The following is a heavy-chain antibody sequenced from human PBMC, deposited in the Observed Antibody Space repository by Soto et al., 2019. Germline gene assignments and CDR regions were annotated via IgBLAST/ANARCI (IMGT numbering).Heavy chain of an antibody. Sequence: SETLSLTCTVSGGSISSGDYYWSWIRQPPGKGLEWIGYIYYSGSTYYNPSLKSRVTISVDTSKNQFSLKLSSVAAADTAVYYCARENNVLPGGYFDYWGQGTLVTVSS. D-gene: IGHD3-10*01. J-gene: IGHJ4*02. CDR3: ARENNVLPGGYFDY. CDR2: IYYSGST. V-gene: IGHV4-30-4*01. CDR1: GGSISSGDYY.